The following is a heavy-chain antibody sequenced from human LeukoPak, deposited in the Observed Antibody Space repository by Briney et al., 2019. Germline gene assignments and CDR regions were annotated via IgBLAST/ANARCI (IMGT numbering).Heavy chain of an antibody. D-gene: IGHD3-3*01. CDR1: GFTFRNFW. CDR2: IKDDGTEE. Sequence: GGSLRLSCAASGFTFRNFWMTWVRQAPGKGLEWVGTIKDDGTEEYYVDSVKGRFTISRDNAKNSLYLQMDSLRAEDTAVYYCARDWSGDGTVIWGQGTLVTVSS. J-gene: IGHJ4*02. CDR3: ARDWSGDGTVI. V-gene: IGHV3-7*03.